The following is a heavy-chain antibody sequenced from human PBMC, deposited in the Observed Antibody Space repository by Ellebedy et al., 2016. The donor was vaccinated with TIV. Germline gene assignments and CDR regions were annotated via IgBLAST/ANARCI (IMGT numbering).Heavy chain of an antibody. CDR3: AKELLWFGEDY. Sequence: GGSLRLXCAASGFTFSSYGMHWVRQAPGKGLEWVAVISYDGSNKYYADSVKGRFTISRDNSKNTLYLQMNSLRAEDTAVYYCAKELLWFGEDYWGQGTLVTVSS. J-gene: IGHJ4*02. CDR1: GFTFSSYG. D-gene: IGHD3-10*01. CDR2: ISYDGSNK. V-gene: IGHV3-30*18.